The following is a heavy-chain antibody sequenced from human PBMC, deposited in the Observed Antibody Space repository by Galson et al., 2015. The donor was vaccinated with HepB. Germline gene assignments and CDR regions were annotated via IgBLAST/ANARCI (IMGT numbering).Heavy chain of an antibody. D-gene: IGHD2-2*01. CDR2: VHASNGHT. V-gene: IGHV1-18*04. CDR1: TYISTDYG. Sequence: SVKVSCKASTYISTDYGISWVRQAPGQGLEWMGWVHASNGHTNYAKRLQGRVTMTIVTSTSTAYMELRSLTFDDTAVYFCARGDVVVVTGDIHAFDIWGQGTMVTVSS. J-gene: IGHJ3*02. CDR3: ARGDVVVVTGDIHAFDI.